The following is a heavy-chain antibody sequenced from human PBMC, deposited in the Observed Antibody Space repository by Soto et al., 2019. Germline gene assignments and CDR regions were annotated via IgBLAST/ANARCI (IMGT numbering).Heavy chain of an antibody. Sequence: GESLKSSCKGSGYSFTSYWISWVRQMPGKGLEWMGRIDPSDSYTNYSPSFQGHVTISADKSISTAYLQWSSLKASDTAMYYCARHKIFANWFDPWGQGTLVTVSS. J-gene: IGHJ5*02. CDR1: GYSFTSYW. CDR3: ARHKIFANWFDP. CDR2: IDPSDSYT. V-gene: IGHV5-10-1*01. D-gene: IGHD3-3*01.